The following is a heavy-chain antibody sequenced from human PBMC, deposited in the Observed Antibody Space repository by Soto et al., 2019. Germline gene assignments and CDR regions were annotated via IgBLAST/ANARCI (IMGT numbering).Heavy chain of an antibody. D-gene: IGHD3-9*01. CDR1: GGSISSSSYY. CDR3: ARLEPHYDILTGCSDPYYFDY. Sequence: SETLSLTCTVSGGSISSSSYYWGWIRQPPGKGLEWIGSIYYSGSTYYNPSLKSRVTISVDTSKNQFSLKLSSVTAADTAVYYCARLEPHYDILTGCSDPYYFDYWGQGTLVTVSS. V-gene: IGHV4-39*01. CDR2: IYYSGST. J-gene: IGHJ4*02.